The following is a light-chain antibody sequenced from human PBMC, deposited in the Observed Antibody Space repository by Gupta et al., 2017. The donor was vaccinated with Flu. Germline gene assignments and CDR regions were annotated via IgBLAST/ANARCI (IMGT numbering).Light chain of an antibody. Sequence: DIQMTQSPSSLSASVGDRVIITCRPSQDIRNALGWYQQQPGRAPKRLIYDGTNLQSRVPSRFSRSGSGTEFTLTISSLQPEDFTTYFCRDYYFNYIIFGGGTKVEIK. CDR2: DGT. CDR3: RDYYFNYII. CDR1: QDIRNA. J-gene: IGKJ4*01. V-gene: IGKV1-17*01.